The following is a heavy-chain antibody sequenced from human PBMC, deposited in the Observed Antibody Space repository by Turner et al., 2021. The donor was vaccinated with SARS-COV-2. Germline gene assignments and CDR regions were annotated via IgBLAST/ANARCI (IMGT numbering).Heavy chain of an antibody. J-gene: IGHJ3*02. V-gene: IGHV1-2*02. CDR1: GYTSTGYY. Sequence: QVQPVQSAAAVQKPGGSVKVSCQASGYTSTGYYMHWVREAPGQGLEWVGLSNPNSGGTNYAQKFQGRVTMTRETSIRTAFMEMSRLGSDETAVDYCAVLEMATITDAFDIWGQGTMVTVSS. CDR3: AVLEMATITDAFDI. D-gene: IGHD5-12*01. CDR2: SNPNSGGT.